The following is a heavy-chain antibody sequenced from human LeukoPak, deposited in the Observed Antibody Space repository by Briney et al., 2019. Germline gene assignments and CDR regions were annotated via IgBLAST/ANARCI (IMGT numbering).Heavy chain of an antibody. J-gene: IGHJ4*02. Sequence: GGSLRLSCAASGVTFSSYSMNWVRHAPGKGLEWVSSISSSSTYIYYADSVKGRFTISRDNAKNTLYLQMKSLRAEDTAVYYCAKELYGWYYDYWGQGTLVTVSS. V-gene: IGHV3-21*04. CDR3: AKELYGWYYDY. CDR2: ISSSSTYI. D-gene: IGHD6-19*01. CDR1: GVTFSSYS.